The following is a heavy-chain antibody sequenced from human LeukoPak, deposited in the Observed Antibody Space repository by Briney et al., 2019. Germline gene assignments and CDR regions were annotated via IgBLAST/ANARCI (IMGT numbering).Heavy chain of an antibody. CDR2: VIPILGIA. Sequence: SVKVSCKASGGTFSSYAISWVRQAPGQGLEWMGRVIPILGIANYAQKFQGRVTITADKSTSTAYMELSSLRSEDTAVYYCARVRYYDSSGYSNYFDYWGQGTLVTVSS. J-gene: IGHJ4*02. CDR1: GGTFSSYA. D-gene: IGHD3-22*01. V-gene: IGHV1-69*04. CDR3: ARVRYYDSSGYSNYFDY.